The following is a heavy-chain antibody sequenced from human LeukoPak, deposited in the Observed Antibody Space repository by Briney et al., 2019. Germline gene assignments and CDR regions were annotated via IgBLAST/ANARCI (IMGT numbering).Heavy chain of an antibody. V-gene: IGHV3-43D*03. Sequence: GGSLRLSCAASGFTFDDYAMHWVRQAPGQGLEWVSLISWDGGSTYYADSVKGRFTISRDNSKNSLYLQMNSLRAEDTALYYCAKDKGTDYYYYYMDVWGKGTTVAVSS. CDR1: GFTFDDYA. CDR3: AKDKGTDYYYYYMDV. J-gene: IGHJ6*03. CDR2: ISWDGGST.